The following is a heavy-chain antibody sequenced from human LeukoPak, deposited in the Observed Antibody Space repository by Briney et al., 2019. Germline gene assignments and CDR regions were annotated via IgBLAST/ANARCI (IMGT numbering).Heavy chain of an antibody. CDR2: ISYSGST. CDR1: GGSISSSSHY. Sequence: SETLSLTCTVSGGSISSSSHYWGWIRQPPGKGLEWIGSISYSGSTYYNPSLKSRVAISVDSSKNQFSLKLSSVTAADTAVYYCARREAVAGWDWFDPWGQGTLVTVSS. D-gene: IGHD6-19*01. V-gene: IGHV4-39*01. CDR3: ARREAVAGWDWFDP. J-gene: IGHJ5*02.